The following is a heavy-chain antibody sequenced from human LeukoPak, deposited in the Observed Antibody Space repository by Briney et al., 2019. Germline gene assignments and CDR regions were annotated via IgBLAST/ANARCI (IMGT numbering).Heavy chain of an antibody. CDR1: GYTFISFG. J-gene: IGHJ5*02. CDR3: ARAHSSSWYPVVRGDWYWFDP. Sequence: ASVKVSCKTSGYTFISFGISWVRQAPGQGLEWMGWISAYNGNTNYAQKLQGRVTMTTDTSTSTAYMELRSLRSDDTAVYYCARAHSSSWYPVVRGDWYWFDPWGQGTLVTVSS. CDR2: ISAYNGNT. V-gene: IGHV1-18*01. D-gene: IGHD6-13*01.